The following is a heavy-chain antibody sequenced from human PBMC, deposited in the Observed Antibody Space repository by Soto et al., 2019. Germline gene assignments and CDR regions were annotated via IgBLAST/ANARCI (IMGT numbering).Heavy chain of an antibody. D-gene: IGHD6-19*01. CDR2: INWNGDDI. Sequence: EVQLVESGGVVVQPGGSLRLSCAASGFTFDDYTMHWVRQGPGKGLEWVSFINWNGDDINYADSVKGRFTISRDNSKNSLYLQMNSLSTEDTALYYCVKDSDWSFDSWGQGTLVTVSS. CDR3: VKDSDWSFDS. J-gene: IGHJ4*02. V-gene: IGHV3-43*01. CDR1: GFTFDDYT.